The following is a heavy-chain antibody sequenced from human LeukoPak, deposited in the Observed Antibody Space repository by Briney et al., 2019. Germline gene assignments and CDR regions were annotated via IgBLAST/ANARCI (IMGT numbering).Heavy chain of an antibody. CDR1: GGSIDSWY. CDR3: ALESAGTLRY. CDR2: IYSGGNT. D-gene: IGHD6-13*01. V-gene: IGHV3-66*01. Sequence: ETLSLTCTVSGGSIDSWYWSWVRQAPGKGLEWVSVIYSGGNTHYADSVKGRFTISGDNFRNTLHLQMNSLRAEDTAVYYCALESAGTLRYWGQGTLVTVSS. J-gene: IGHJ4*02.